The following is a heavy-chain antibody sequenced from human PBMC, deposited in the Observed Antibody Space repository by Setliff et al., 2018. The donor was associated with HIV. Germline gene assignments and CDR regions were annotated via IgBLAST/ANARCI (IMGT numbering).Heavy chain of an antibody. CDR1: GGSISSGSYY. CDR2: IYTSGST. V-gene: IGHV4-61*09. CDR3: AGSWSGYPLSFGY. D-gene: IGHD3-3*01. J-gene: IGHJ4*02. Sequence: SETLSLTCTVSGGSISSGSYYWNWIRQPAGKGLEWIGHIYTSGSTNYNPSLKSRVTISVDTSKNQFSLKPSSVTAADTAVYYCAGSWSGYPLSFGYWGQGTLVTVSS.